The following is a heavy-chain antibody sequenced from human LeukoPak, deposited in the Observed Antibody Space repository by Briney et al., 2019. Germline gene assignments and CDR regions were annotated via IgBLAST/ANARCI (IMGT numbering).Heavy chain of an antibody. V-gene: IGHV1-69*05. CDR2: IIPIFGTA. Sequence: SVKVSCKASGGTFSSYAISWVRQAPGQGLEWMGGIIPIFGTANYAQKFQGRVTITTDESTSTAYMELSSLRSEDTAVCYCARDSGQENWFDPWGQGTLVTVSS. J-gene: IGHJ5*02. CDR1: GGTFSSYA. CDR3: ARDSGQENWFDP. D-gene: IGHD2-15*01.